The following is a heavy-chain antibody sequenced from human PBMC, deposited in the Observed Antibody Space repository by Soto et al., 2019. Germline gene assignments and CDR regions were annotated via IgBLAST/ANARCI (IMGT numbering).Heavy chain of an antibody. CDR2: ISYDGSNK. D-gene: IGHD6-13*01. CDR1: GFTFSSYG. J-gene: IGHJ6*03. Sequence: GGSLRLSCAASGFTFSSYGMHWVRQAPGKGLEWVAVISYDGSNKYYADSVKGRFTISRDNSKNTLYLQMNSLRAEDTAVYYCAKDHEQLVYYYMDVRGKGTTVTVSS. V-gene: IGHV3-30*18. CDR3: AKDHEQLVYYYMDV.